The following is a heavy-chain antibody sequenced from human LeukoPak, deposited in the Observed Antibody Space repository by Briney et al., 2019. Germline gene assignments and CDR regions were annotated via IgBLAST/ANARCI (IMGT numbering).Heavy chain of an antibody. V-gene: IGHV4-39*01. D-gene: IGHD6-19*01. CDR2: VYDSVTT. CDR3: ARRWYSYGWSCFDF. J-gene: IGHJ4*02. CDR1: GGSISSSTYY. Sequence: PSETLSLTCTISGGSISSSTYYWGWIRQPPGKGLEWIGSVYDSVTTYYNPSLKSRVTISVDTSNNQFSLKLSSVTAADTAVYYCARRWYSYGWSCFDFWGQGTLVTVSS.